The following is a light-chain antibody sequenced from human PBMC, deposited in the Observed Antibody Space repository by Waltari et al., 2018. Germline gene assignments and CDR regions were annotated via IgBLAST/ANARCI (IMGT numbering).Light chain of an antibody. Sequence: SSELTQDPAVSVALGQTVSITCQGYSLRRYYASWYQQKPRQAPLLVIYGKNSRPSGIPDRFSGSSSGNTASLTITGAQAEDEADYYCNSRDSNNNRVFFGGGTKLTVL. J-gene: IGLJ2*01. V-gene: IGLV3-19*01. CDR1: SLRRYY. CDR3: NSRDSNNNRVF. CDR2: GKN.